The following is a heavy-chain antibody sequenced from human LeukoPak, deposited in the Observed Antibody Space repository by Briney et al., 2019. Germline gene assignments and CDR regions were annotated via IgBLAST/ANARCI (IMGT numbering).Heavy chain of an antibody. CDR3: AKDFGRGDQDY. D-gene: IGHD3-10*01. V-gene: IGHV3-9*02. CDR1: GFTSSSYA. J-gene: IGHJ4*02. CDR2: ISWNSGSI. Sequence: GGSLRLSCAASGFTSSSYAMSWVRQAPGKGLEWVSGISWNSGSIGYADSVKGRFTISRDNAKNSLYLQMNSLRAEDTALYYCAKDFGRGDQDYWGQGTLVTVSS.